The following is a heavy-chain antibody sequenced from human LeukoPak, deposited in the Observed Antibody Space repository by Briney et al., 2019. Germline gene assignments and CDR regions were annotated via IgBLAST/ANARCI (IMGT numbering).Heavy chain of an antibody. D-gene: IGHD5-24*01. CDR2: ISWNSGSI. CDR3: AREGKWLQLGDAFDI. V-gene: IGHV3-9*01. J-gene: IGHJ3*02. CDR1: GFTFDDYA. Sequence: PGGSLRLSCAASGFTFDDYAMHWVRQAPGKGLEWVSGISWNSGSIGYADSVKGRFTISRDNAKNSLYLQMNSLRAEDTAVYYCAREGKWLQLGDAFDIWGQGTMVTVSS.